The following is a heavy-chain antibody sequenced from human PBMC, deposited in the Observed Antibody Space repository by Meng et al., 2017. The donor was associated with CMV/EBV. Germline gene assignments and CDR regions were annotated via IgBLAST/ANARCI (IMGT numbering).Heavy chain of an antibody. J-gene: IGHJ6*02. Sequence: ASVKVSCKASGYTFTSYDINWVRQATGQGLEWMGWMNPNSGHTDYAQKFQGRVTITRNTSISTAYMELSSLRSEDTAVYYCAREVGDGNDINYYYYYGMDVWGQGTTVTVSS. CDR1: GYTFTSYD. CDR2: MNPNSGHT. CDR3: AREVGDGNDINYYYYYGMDV. D-gene: IGHD3-9*01. V-gene: IGHV1-8*03.